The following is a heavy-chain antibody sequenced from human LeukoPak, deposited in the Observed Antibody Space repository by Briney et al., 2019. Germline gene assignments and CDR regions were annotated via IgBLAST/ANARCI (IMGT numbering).Heavy chain of an antibody. D-gene: IGHD3-10*01. J-gene: IGHJ4*02. V-gene: IGHV3-30*18. Sequence: GGSLRLSCAASGFTFSDYYMSWIRQAPGKGLEWASVISHDGSEKYYADPVKGRFTISRDNSKNTLYLQMNSLRVEDTAIYYCAKGVYGSRSTSLADVWGQGTLVTVSS. CDR2: ISHDGSEK. CDR3: AKGVYGSRSTSLADV. CDR1: GFTFSDYY.